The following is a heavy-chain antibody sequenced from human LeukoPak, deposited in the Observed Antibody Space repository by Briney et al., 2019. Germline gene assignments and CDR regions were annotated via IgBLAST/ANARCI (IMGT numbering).Heavy chain of an antibody. D-gene: IGHD3-10*02. V-gene: IGHV3-21*01. Sequence: GGSLRLSCAVSGFTFSSYTMNWVRQAPGKGLEWVSFISTSSSYIYYADSVKGRFTISRDNAKNSLYLQMNSLRAEDTAVYYCAELGITMIGGVWGKGTTVTISS. CDR3: AELGITMIGGV. CDR2: ISTSSSYI. J-gene: IGHJ6*04. CDR1: GFTFSSYT.